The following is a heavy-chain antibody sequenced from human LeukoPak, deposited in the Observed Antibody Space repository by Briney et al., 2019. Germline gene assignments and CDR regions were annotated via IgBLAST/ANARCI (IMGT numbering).Heavy chain of an antibody. D-gene: IGHD1-26*01. J-gene: IGHJ4*02. CDR1: GYSFTTYW. CDR3: ARSGNNYYFDS. V-gene: IGHV5-51*01. Sequence: GESLKISCKGSGYSFTTYWIAWVRQMPGKDLEWMGIIYPGDSDTRYSPSFQGQVTISADKSIGTVYLQWSSLKASDIAMYYCARSGNNYYFDSWGQGTLVTVSS. CDR2: IYPGDSDT.